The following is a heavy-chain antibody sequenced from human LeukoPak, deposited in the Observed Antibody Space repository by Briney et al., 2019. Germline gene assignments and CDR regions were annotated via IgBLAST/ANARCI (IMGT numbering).Heavy chain of an antibody. Sequence: GGSLRLSCVGSGFTFNKYDMTWVRQAPGKGLEYVSAISSNGGSTYYANSVKGRFTISRDNSKNTLYLQMGSLRAEDMAVYYCAREEEWLHYYYYGMDVWGQGTTVTVSS. J-gene: IGHJ6*02. D-gene: IGHD3-3*01. V-gene: IGHV3-64*01. CDR1: GFTFNKYD. CDR2: ISSNGGST. CDR3: AREEEWLHYYYYGMDV.